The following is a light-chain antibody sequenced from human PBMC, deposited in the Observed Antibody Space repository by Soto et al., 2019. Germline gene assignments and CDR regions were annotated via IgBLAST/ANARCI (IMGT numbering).Light chain of an antibody. CDR1: LTIGDS. Sequence: DIQMTQSPSSLSASVGDRVTITCRASLTIGDSLSWFQQKAGKPPTLLIYGASALQSGVPARFSGSGSGTDFTLTISNMQREDFATYYCQQANSFPFTFGPGTKVDIK. CDR3: QQANSFPFT. CDR2: GAS. V-gene: IGKV1-39*01. J-gene: IGKJ3*01.